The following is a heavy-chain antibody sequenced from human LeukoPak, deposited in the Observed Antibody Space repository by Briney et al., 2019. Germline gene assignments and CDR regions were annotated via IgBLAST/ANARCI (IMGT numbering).Heavy chain of an antibody. D-gene: IGHD6-13*01. J-gene: IGHJ4*02. CDR3: ARVRYSSSSYRY. CDR2: INPNSGGT. Sequence: ASVKVSCKASGYTFTGYYTHWVRQAPGQGLEWMGWINPNSGGTNYAQKLQGRVTMTTDTSTSTAYMELRSLRSDDTAVYYCARVRYSSSSYRYWGQGTLVTVSS. CDR1: GYTFTGYY. V-gene: IGHV1-2*02.